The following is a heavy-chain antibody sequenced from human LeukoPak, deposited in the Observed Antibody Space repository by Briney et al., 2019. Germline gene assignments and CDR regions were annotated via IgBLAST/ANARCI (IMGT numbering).Heavy chain of an antibody. J-gene: IGHJ4*02. D-gene: IGHD2-2*02. V-gene: IGHV3-11*01. CDR2: ISSSCSTI. CDR3: ARDHCSSTSCYIGY. Sequence: ISSSCSTIYYADSVRGRFTISRDNAKNSLYLQMNSLRAEDTAVYYCARDHCSSTSCYIGYWGQGTLVTVSS.